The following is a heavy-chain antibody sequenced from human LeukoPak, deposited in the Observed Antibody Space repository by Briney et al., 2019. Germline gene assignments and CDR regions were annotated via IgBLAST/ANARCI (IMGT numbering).Heavy chain of an antibody. D-gene: IGHD2-2*02. CDR1: GYAFINYV. Sequence: ASVKVSCKAFGYAFINYVMSWVRQAPGQGLEWMGWINTNTGNPTYAQGFTGRFVFSLDTSVSTAFLQISSLKAEDTAVYYCAKGDQLLYLVGVDYNWFDPWGQGTLVTVSS. J-gene: IGHJ5*02. V-gene: IGHV7-4-1*02. CDR3: AKGDQLLYLVGVDYNWFDP. CDR2: INTNTGNP.